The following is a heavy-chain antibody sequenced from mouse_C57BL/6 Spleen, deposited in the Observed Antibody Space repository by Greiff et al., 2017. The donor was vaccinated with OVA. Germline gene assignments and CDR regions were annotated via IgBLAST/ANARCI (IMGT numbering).Heavy chain of an antibody. CDR3: ARGYYGSSGYFDY. CDR2: IDPSDRYT. CDR1: GYTFTSYS. V-gene: IGHV1-69*01. J-gene: IGHJ2*01. D-gene: IGHD1-1*01. Sequence: VQLQQPGAELVMPGASVKLSCKASGYTFTSYSMHWVKQRPGQGLEWIGDIDPSDRYTNYNQKFKVKSTLTVDKSSSTAYMKLSSLTSEDSAVDDCARGYYGSSGYFDYWGQGTTLTVSS.